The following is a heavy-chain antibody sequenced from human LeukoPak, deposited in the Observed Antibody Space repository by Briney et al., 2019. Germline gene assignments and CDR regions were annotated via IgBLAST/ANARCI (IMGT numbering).Heavy chain of an antibody. CDR3: ARVTAAAGPLRY. J-gene: IGHJ4*02. CDR1: GGTFSSYA. D-gene: IGHD6-13*01. Sequence: ASVKVSCKASGGTFSSYAISWVRQAPGQGLEWMGGIIPIFGTANYAQKFQGRVTITADESTSTAYMELSSLRSEDTAVYYCARVTAAAGPLRYWGQGTLVTVSS. CDR2: IIPIFGTA. V-gene: IGHV1-69*13.